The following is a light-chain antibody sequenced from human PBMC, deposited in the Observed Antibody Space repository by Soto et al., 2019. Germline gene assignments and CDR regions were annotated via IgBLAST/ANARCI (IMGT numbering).Light chain of an antibody. CDR3: QQYGSSVFN. V-gene: IGKV3-20*01. J-gene: IGKJ3*01. CDR1: QSVSSSF. CDR2: AAS. Sequence: EIVLTQSPGTLSLSPGERATLSCRASQSVSSSFLAWYQQKPGQAPRLLIYAASRRATGIPDRFSGSGSGTDFTLTISRLEPEDFAVYYCQQYGSSVFNFGPGTKVDNK.